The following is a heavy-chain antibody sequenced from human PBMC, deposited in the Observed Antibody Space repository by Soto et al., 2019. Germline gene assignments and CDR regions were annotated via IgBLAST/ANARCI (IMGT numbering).Heavy chain of an antibody. V-gene: IGHV2-5*02. CDR3: AHTLEVYCSGGSYLNGAFDI. J-gene: IGHJ3*02. Sequence: QITLKESGPTLVKPTQTLTLTCTFSGFSLSTSGVGVGWIRQPPGKALEWLALIYWDDDKRYSPSLNSRLTATNDTSKNPVVLTMTHIDPVDTATYYCAHTLEVYCSGGSYLNGAFDIWGQGTMVTVSS. D-gene: IGHD2-15*01. CDR1: GFSLSTSGVG. CDR2: IYWDDDK.